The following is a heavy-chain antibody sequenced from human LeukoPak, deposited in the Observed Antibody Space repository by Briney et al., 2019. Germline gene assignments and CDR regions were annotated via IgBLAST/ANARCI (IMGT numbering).Heavy chain of an antibody. CDR1: GFTFSRYS. CDR3: ARDQDYDSSGYYQTPYWYFDL. Sequence: PGGSLRLSCVACGFTFSRYSMNWVRQAPGKGLEWVANIKQDGSEKYYVDSVKGRFTISRDNAKNSLYLQMNSLRAEDTAVYYCARDQDYDSSGYYQTPYWYFDLWGRGTLVTVSS. V-gene: IGHV3-7*01. J-gene: IGHJ2*01. D-gene: IGHD3-22*01. CDR2: IKQDGSEK.